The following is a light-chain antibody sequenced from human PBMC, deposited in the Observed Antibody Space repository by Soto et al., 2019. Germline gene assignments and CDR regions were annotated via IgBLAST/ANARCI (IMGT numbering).Light chain of an antibody. CDR3: QQSYSTPIT. J-gene: IGKJ5*01. CDR1: QSLRSS. V-gene: IGKV1-39*01. CDR2: AAY. Sequence: MTQSPDTLSVSLGERATLSCRASQSLRSSLAWYQQKPGQAPRLLIYAAYSLQSGVPSRFSGSGSGTDFTLTIRSLQPEDFATYYCQQSYSTPITFGQGTRLEIK.